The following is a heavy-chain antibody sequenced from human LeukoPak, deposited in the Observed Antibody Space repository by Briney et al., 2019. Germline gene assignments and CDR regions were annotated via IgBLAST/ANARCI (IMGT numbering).Heavy chain of an antibody. CDR1: GFTFEDHG. CDR3: ARDGVLYGSGDNWFDS. V-gene: IGHV3-20*04. CDR2: INWRGDVT. Sequence: GGSLRLSCATSGFTFEDHGMSWVRQVPGKRLEWVSVINWRGDVTGYAASVWGRYTISRDNAKNSLYLQMNSLGAEDSALYYCARDGVLYGSGDNWFDSWGQGTLVTVSS. D-gene: IGHD3-10*01. J-gene: IGHJ5*01.